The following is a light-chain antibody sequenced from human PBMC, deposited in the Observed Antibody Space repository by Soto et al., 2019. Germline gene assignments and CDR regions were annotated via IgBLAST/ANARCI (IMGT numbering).Light chain of an antibody. CDR1: SSDVGSYNL. Sequence: QSVLTQPASVSGSPGQSITISCTGTSSDVGSYNLVSWYQQHPGKAPKLMIYEGSKRPSGVSNRFSGSKSGNTASLTISGLQAEDEADYYCCSYAGSSTPVVFGGGTKGTVL. V-gene: IGLV2-23*01. J-gene: IGLJ2*01. CDR2: EGS. CDR3: CSYAGSSTPVV.